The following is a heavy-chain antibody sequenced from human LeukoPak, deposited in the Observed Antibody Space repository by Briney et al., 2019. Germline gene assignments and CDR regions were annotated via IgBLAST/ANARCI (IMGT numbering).Heavy chain of an antibody. D-gene: IGHD2-2*02. V-gene: IGHV4-61*02. Sequence: SQTLSLTCTVSGGSISSGSYYWSWIRPPAGKGLEWIGRIYTSGSTNYNPSLKSRVTISVDTSKNQFSLKPSSVTAADTAVYYCARANIVVVPAAIGDNYYYYMDVWGKGTTVTVSS. CDR3: ARANIVVVPAAIGDNYYYYMDV. CDR2: IYTSGST. J-gene: IGHJ6*03. CDR1: GGSISSGSYY.